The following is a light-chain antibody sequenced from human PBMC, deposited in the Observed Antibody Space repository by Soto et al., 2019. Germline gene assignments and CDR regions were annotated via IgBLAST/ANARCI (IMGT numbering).Light chain of an antibody. CDR1: QDISNY. Sequence: DIQMTQSPSSLSASVGDRVTITCQASQDISNYLNWYQQKPGKAPKLLIYDASNLETGVPSRFSGSGSGTDFTFTISSLQPEDIATYYCQQYDNLPGTFGQGTKVDIK. CDR3: QQYDNLPGT. CDR2: DAS. J-gene: IGKJ1*01. V-gene: IGKV1-33*01.